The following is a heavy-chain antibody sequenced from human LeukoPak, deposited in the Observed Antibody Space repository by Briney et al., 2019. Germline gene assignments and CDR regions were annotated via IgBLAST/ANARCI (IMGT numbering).Heavy chain of an antibody. CDR2: IWNDGSHQ. Sequence: GGSLTLSCSASGFSFSSYGMHWVRQAPGKGLQWVAVIWNDGSHQYYADSEKGRFTISRDNSRNTMYLQMNRLRVEDTAVYYCARDAAEYGDSHFDWWGQGTLVTVSS. V-gene: IGHV3-33*01. D-gene: IGHD4-17*01. CDR1: GFSFSSYG. J-gene: IGHJ4*02. CDR3: ARDAAEYGDSHFDW.